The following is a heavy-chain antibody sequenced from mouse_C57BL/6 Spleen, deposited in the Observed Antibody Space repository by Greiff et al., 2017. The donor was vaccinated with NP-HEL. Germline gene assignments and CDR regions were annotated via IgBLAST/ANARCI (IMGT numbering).Heavy chain of an antibody. Sequence: VQLKESGPELVKPGASVKIPCKASGYTFTDYNMDWVKQSHGKSLEWIGDINPNNGGTIYNQKFKGKATLTVDKSSSTAYMELRSLTSEDTAVYYCASGSGCMKSFAYWGQGTLVTVSA. J-gene: IGHJ3*01. CDR3: ASGSGCMKSFAY. V-gene: IGHV1-18*01. D-gene: IGHD3-2*02. CDR1: GYTFTDYN. CDR2: INPNNGGT.